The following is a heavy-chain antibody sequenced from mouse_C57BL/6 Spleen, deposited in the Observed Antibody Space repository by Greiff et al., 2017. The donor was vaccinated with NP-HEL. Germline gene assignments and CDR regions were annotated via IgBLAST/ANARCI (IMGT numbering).Heavy chain of an antibody. CDR3: ARREVVARGFAY. Sequence: QVQLQQSGAELVKPGASVKLSCKASGYTFPSYWMHWVKQRPGQGLEWIGMIHPNSGSTNYNEKFKSKATLTVDKSSSTAYMQLSSLTSEDSAVYYCARREVVARGFAYWGEGTLVTISA. CDR2: IHPNSGST. CDR1: GYTFPSYW. V-gene: IGHV1-64*01. J-gene: IGHJ3*01. D-gene: IGHD1-1*01.